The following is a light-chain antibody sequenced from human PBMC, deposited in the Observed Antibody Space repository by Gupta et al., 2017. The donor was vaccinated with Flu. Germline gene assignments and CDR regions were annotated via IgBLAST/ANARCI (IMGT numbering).Light chain of an antibody. J-gene: IGKJ5*01. V-gene: IGKV1-39*01. CDR3: QQRDSTPIT. CDR1: QSISSY. Sequence: DIQMTQSPSSLSASVGDRVTITCRASQSISSYLNWYQQKPEKAPKLLIYAASSLQSGVPSRFSGSGSGTDFTLTISRLQPEDFATYYCQQRDSTPITFGQGTRLEIK. CDR2: AAS.